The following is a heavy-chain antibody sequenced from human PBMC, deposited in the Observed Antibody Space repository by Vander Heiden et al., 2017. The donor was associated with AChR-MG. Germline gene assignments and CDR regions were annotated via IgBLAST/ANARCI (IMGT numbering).Heavy chain of an antibody. CDR2: MSIHNGNT. J-gene: IGHJ4*02. V-gene: IGHV1-18*04. D-gene: IGHD3-10*01. CDR3: ANYGSGRRLDY. Sequence: QVQMVQSGAELKKPGASVRVSCKASGFTFANAEIGWLRQAPGKGLEWLGWMSIHNGNTNYVEKIEGRATMTADTSTNTAYLELMNLRSGDTAVYYCANYGSGRRLDYWGQGTLVTVSS. CDR1: GFTFANAE.